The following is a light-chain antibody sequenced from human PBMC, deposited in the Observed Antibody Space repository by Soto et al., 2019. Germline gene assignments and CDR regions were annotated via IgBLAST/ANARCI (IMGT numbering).Light chain of an antibody. Sequence: QSVLTQPPSVSGAPGQRVTISCTGSSSNIGAGYDVHWYQQLPGTAPKLLIYGNSNRPSGVPDRFSGSKSGTSASLAITGLQAEDEADYYCQSYDSSLGVVFGGGTQLTVL. J-gene: IGLJ2*01. CDR3: QSYDSSLGVV. V-gene: IGLV1-40*01. CDR2: GNS. CDR1: SSNIGAGYD.